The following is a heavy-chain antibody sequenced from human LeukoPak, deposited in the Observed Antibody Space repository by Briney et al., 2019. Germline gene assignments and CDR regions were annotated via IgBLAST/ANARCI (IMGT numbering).Heavy chain of an antibody. CDR3: ARHGLGGNELEGSYYFDY. Sequence: KPSETLSLTCTVSGGSISSSSYYWGWIRQPPGKGLEWIGSIYYSGSTYYNPSLKSRVTISVDTSKNQFSLKLSSVTAADTAVYYCARHGLGGNELEGSYYFDYWGQGTLVTVSS. CDR1: GGSISSSSYY. V-gene: IGHV4-39*01. D-gene: IGHD4-23*01. J-gene: IGHJ4*02. CDR2: IYYSGST.